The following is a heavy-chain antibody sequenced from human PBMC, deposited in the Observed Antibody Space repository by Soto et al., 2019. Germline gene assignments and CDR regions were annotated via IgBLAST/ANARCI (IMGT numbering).Heavy chain of an antibody. CDR2: INHSGST. D-gene: IGHD6-6*01. CDR1: GGSFSGYY. Sequence: QVQLQQWGAGLLKPSETLSLTCAVYGGSFSGYYWSWIRQPPGKGLEWIGEINHSGSTNYNPSLKSRVTISVVTSKNPSSLKLSSVTAADTTVYYCERAPIIAARLRWFDPWGQGTLVTVSS. V-gene: IGHV4-34*01. CDR3: ERAPIIAARLRWFDP. J-gene: IGHJ5*02.